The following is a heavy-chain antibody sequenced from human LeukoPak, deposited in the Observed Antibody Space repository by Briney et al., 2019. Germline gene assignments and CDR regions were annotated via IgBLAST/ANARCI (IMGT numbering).Heavy chain of an antibody. D-gene: IGHD6-13*01. CDR2: IYHSGST. CDR1: GGSISSGGYS. Sequence: SETLPLTCAVSGGSISSGGYSWSWIRQPPGKGLEWIGYIYHSGSTYYNPSLKSRVTISVDRSKNQFSLKLSSVTAADTAVYYCASLAEEYDYWGQGTLVTVSS. CDR3: ASLAEEYDY. V-gene: IGHV4-30-2*01. J-gene: IGHJ4*02.